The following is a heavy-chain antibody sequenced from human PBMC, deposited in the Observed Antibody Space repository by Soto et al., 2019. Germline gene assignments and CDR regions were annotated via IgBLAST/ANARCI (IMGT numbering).Heavy chain of an antibody. CDR1: GFTFSSYA. V-gene: IGHV3-23*01. CDR2: ISGSGGST. J-gene: IGHJ2*01. Sequence: EVQLLESGGGLVQPGGSLRLSCAASGFTFSSYAMSWVRQAPGKGLEWVSVISGSGGSTYSADSVKGRFTISRDNTKRTLYLQMKSVRAAETAAYYCAKRTVGWYFDLWGRGTLVTVSS. D-gene: IGHD4-17*01. CDR3: AKRTVGWYFDL.